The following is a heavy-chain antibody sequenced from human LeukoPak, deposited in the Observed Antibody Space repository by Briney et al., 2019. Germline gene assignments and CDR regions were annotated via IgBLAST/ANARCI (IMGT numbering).Heavy chain of an antibody. CDR1: GGTFSSYA. CDR3: ASSTGYSSGWYWFDP. V-gene: IGHV1-69*05. J-gene: IGHJ5*02. D-gene: IGHD6-19*01. CDR2: IIPIFGTA. Sequence: SVKVSCKASGGTFSSYAISWVRQAPGQGLEWMGRIIPIFGTANYAQKFQGRVTITTDESTSTAYMELSSLRSEDTAVYYCASSTGYSSGWYWFDPWGQGTLVTVSS.